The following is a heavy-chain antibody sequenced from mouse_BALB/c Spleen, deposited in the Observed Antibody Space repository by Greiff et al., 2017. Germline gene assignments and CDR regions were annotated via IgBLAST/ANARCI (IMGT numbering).Heavy chain of an antibody. CDR2: KSYSGST. CDR1: GYSITSDYA. CDR3: ARNYLDY. V-gene: IGHV3-2*02. J-gene: IGHJ2*01. Sequence: EVQLQQSGPGLVKPSQSLSLTCTVTGYSITSDYAWNWIRQFPGNKLEWMGYKSYSGSTSYNPSLKSRISITRDTSKNQFFLQLNSVTTEDTATYYCARNYLDYWGQGTTLTVSS.